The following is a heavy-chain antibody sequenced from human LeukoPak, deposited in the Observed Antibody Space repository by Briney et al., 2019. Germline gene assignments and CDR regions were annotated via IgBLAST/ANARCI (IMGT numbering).Heavy chain of an antibody. CDR1: GFTFSSYA. CDR2: ISGSGGST. D-gene: IGHD3-10*01. Sequence: GGSLRLSCAASGFTFSSYAMSWVRQAPGKGLEWVSAISGSGGSTYYADSVKGRFTISRDNAKNSLYLQMNSLRAEDTAVYYCARDLGLSGSYFDYWGQGTLVTVSS. J-gene: IGHJ4*02. V-gene: IGHV3-23*01. CDR3: ARDLGLSGSYFDY.